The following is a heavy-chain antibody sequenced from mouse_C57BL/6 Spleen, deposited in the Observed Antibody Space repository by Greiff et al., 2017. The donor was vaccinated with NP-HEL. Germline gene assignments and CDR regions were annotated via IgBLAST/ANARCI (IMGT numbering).Heavy chain of an antibody. CDR3: TPLRSHYAMDY. CDR1: GFTFSDAW. Sequence: EVHLVESGGGLVQPGGSMKLSCAASGFTFSDAWMDWVRQSPEKGLEWVAEIRNKANNHATYYAESVKGRFTISRDDSKSSVYLQMNSLRAEDTGIYYCTPLRSHYAMDYWGQGTSVTVSS. CDR2: IRNKANNHAT. J-gene: IGHJ4*01. V-gene: IGHV6-6*01. D-gene: IGHD1-1*01.